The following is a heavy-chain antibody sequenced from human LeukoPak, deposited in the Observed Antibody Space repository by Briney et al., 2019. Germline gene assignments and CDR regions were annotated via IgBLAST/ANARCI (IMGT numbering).Heavy chain of an antibody. CDR2: IIPIFGTA. CDR1: GGTFSSYA. CDR3: ARHFWSGYYRDY. J-gene: IGHJ4*02. V-gene: IGHV1-69*05. D-gene: IGHD3-3*02. Sequence: ASVKVSCKASGGTFSSYAISWVRQAPGQGLEWMGGIIPIFGTANYAQKFQGRVTITTDESTSTAYMELSSLRSEDTAVYYCARHFWSGYYRDYWGQGTLVPVSS.